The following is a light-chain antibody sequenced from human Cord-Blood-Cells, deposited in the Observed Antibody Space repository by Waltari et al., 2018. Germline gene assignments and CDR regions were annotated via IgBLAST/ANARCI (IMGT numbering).Light chain of an antibody. Sequence: DIQMTQSPSTLSASVGDRVTIPCRASQSISSWLAWYQQKPGKAPKLLIYEASSLESGVPSRFSGSGSGTEFTLTISSLQPDDFATYYCQQYNSYWTFGQGTKVEIK. CDR1: QSISSW. V-gene: IGKV1-5*01. J-gene: IGKJ1*01. CDR2: EAS. CDR3: QQYNSYWT.